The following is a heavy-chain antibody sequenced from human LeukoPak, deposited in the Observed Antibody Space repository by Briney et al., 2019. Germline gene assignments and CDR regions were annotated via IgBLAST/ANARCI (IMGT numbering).Heavy chain of an antibody. CDR1: GFAFSSYV. V-gene: IGHV3-23*01. D-gene: IGHD2-21*02. Sequence: PGGSLRLSCAASGFAFSSYVMPWVRQTPGNGLQWVSSISAIGGSTKYADSVKGRFIVSRDNSKNTLDLEMNSLRVEDTGVYYCANGGKMVVTARFDNWGQGTLVTVSS. J-gene: IGHJ4*02. CDR3: ANGGKMVVTARFDN. CDR2: ISAIGGST.